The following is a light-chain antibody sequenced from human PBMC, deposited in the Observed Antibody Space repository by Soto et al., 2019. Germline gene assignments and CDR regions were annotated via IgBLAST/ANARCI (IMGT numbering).Light chain of an antibody. CDR3: QQYGSSRWT. J-gene: IGKJ1*01. Sequence: PGERANLSCRASQSVSSTYLAWYQQKPGQAPRPLISAASSRATGTPDRFSGSGSGTDFTLTISRLEPEDFAVYYCQQYGSSRWTFGQGTKVEIK. V-gene: IGKV3-20*01. CDR2: AAS. CDR1: QSVSSTY.